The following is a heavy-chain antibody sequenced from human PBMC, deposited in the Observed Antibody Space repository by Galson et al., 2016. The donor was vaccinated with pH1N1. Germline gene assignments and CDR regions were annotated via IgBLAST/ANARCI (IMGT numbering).Heavy chain of an antibody. CDR2: ISYTGIT. D-gene: IGHD6-19*01. J-gene: IGHJ6*02. V-gene: IGHV4-31*03. Sequence: TLSLTCSVSGDSINNDLYYWSWIRQHPGKGLEWIGFISYTGITYYNPSLKSRLTLSIDTSKNHVSLTMTSVTAADTAGYYCARDPLLAGKFGMDVWGQGITVIVSS. CDR1: GDSINNDLYY. CDR3: ARDPLLAGKFGMDV.